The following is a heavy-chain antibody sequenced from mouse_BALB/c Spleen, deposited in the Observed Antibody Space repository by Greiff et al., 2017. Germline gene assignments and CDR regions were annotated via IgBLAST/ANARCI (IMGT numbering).Heavy chain of an antibody. CDR1: GFTFSDYG. Sequence: EVKVEESGGGLVQPGGSRKLSCAASGFTFSDYGMAWVRQAPGKGPEWVAFISNLAYSIYYADTVTGRFTISRENAKNTLYLEMSSLRSEDTAMYYCAREDYFDYWGQGTTLTVSS. CDR2: ISNLAYSI. V-gene: IGHV5-15*02. J-gene: IGHJ2*01. CDR3: AREDYFDY.